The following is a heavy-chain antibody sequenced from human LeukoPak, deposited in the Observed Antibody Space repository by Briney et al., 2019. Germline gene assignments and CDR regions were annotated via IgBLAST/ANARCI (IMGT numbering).Heavy chain of an antibody. Sequence: SETLSLTCTVSGGSISSYYWSWIRQPPGKGLEWIGYIYYSGSTNYNPSLKSRVTISVDTSKNQFSLKLSSVAAADTAVYYCARDRGGFDYWGQGTLVTVSS. J-gene: IGHJ4*02. CDR1: GGSISSYY. CDR3: ARDRGGFDY. CDR2: IYYSGST. V-gene: IGHV4-59*01. D-gene: IGHD3-10*01.